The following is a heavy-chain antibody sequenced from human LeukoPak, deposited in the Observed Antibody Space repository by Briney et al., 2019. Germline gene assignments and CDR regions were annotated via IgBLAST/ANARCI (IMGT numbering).Heavy chain of an antibody. CDR3: ASGPILTGYVMLDY. CDR2: FDPEDGET. D-gene: IGHD3-9*01. V-gene: IGHV1-24*01. J-gene: IGHJ4*02. CDR1: GYTLAELS. Sequence: ASVKVSCKVSGYTLAELSMHWVRQAPGKGLEWMGGFDPEDGETIYAQKFQGRVTMTEDTSTDTAYMELSSLRSEDTAVYYCASGPILTGYVMLDYWGQGTLVTVSS.